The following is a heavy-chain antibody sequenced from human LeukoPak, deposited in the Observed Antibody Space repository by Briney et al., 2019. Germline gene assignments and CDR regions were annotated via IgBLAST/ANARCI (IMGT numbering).Heavy chain of an antibody. CDR2: IIPILGIA. Sequence: SVKVSCKASGGTFSSYAISWVRQAPGQGLEWMGRIIPILGIANYAQKFQGRVTITADKSTSTAYMELSSLRSEDTAVYYCARYGETGGSFDIWGQGTMVTVSS. V-gene: IGHV1-69*04. CDR1: GGTFSSYA. CDR3: ARYGETGGSFDI. D-gene: IGHD1-26*01. J-gene: IGHJ3*02.